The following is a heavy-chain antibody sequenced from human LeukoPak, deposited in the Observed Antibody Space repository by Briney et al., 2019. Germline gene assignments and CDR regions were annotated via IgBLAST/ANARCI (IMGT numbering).Heavy chain of an antibody. Sequence: GESLKISCKGSGDSFSSYWIGWVRQMPGKGLEWMGITYPGDSDTRYSPSFQGQVTISADKSISTAYLQWSSLKASDTAMYYCARHKHDSSGYYNRFDPWGQGTLVTVSS. CDR2: TYPGDSDT. D-gene: IGHD3-22*01. J-gene: IGHJ5*02. V-gene: IGHV5-51*01. CDR3: ARHKHDSSGYYNRFDP. CDR1: GDSFSSYW.